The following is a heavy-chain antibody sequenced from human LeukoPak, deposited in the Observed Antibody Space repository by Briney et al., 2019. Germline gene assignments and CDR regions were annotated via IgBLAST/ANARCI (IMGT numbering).Heavy chain of an antibody. J-gene: IGHJ6*03. CDR1: GGSISRYY. CDR2: INHSGST. CDR3: ARGFPYYYYYYMDV. Sequence: SETLSLTCTVSGGSISRYYWSWIRQPPGKGLEWIGEINHSGSTNYNPSLKSRVTISVDTSKNQFSLKLSSVTAADTAVYYCARGFPYYYYYYMDVWGKGTTVTVSS. V-gene: IGHV4-34*01.